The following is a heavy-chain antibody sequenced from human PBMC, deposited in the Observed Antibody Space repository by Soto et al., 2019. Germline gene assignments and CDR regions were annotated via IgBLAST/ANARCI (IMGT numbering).Heavy chain of an antibody. CDR2: ISGSGGST. CDR1: GFTFSSYA. D-gene: IGHD3-10*01. V-gene: IGHV3-23*01. J-gene: IGHJ3*02. Sequence: EVQLLESGGGLVQPGGSLRLSCAASGFTFSSYAMSWVRQAPGKGLEWVSAISGSGGSTYYADSVKGRFTISRDNSKNTLYLQMNSLRAEDTAVYYCAGRFGELRRRRDAFDIWGQGTMVTVSS. CDR3: AGRFGELRRRRDAFDI.